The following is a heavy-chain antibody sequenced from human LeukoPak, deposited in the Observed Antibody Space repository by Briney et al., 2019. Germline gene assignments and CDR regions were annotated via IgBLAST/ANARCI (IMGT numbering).Heavy chain of an antibody. D-gene: IGHD6-6*01. J-gene: IGHJ4*02. CDR2: ISGSSSSYI. CDR1: GFTFSRYS. Sequence: TGGSLRLSCAASGFTFSRYSMNWVRQAPGKGLEWVSSISGSSSSYIYYADSLKGRFTISRDNAKNSLYLQMNSLTIDDTAVYYCAREIPRPNFFDYWGQGTQVTVSS. CDR3: AREIPRPNFFDY. V-gene: IGHV3-21*01.